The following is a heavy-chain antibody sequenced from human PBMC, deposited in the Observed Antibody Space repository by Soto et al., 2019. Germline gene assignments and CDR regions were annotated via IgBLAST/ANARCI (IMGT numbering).Heavy chain of an antibody. J-gene: IGHJ4*02. Sequence: PGGSLRLSCAASGFAFGTYSMNWVRQAPGKGLEWVSSISSSSSYIYYADSVKGRFTISRDNAKNSLYLQMNSLRAEDTAVYYCASPPYYYDTSGYSYWGQGTVVTVSS. CDR3: ASPPYYYDTSGYSY. V-gene: IGHV3-21*01. D-gene: IGHD3-22*01. CDR1: GFAFGTYS. CDR2: ISSSSSYI.